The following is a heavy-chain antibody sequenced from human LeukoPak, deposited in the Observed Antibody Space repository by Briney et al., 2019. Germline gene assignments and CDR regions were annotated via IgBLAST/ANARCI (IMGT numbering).Heavy chain of an antibody. D-gene: IGHD3-10*01. CDR1: GYTFTSYY. Sequence: ASVKVSCKASGYTFTSYYMHWVRQAPGQGLEWMGWINPNSGGTNYAQKFQGRVTMTRDTTISTAYMELSRLRSDYTAVYYCARDAILWFGEFPPNYYMDVWGKGTTVTISS. J-gene: IGHJ6*03. CDR2: INPNSGGT. V-gene: IGHV1-2*02. CDR3: ARDAILWFGEFPPNYYMDV.